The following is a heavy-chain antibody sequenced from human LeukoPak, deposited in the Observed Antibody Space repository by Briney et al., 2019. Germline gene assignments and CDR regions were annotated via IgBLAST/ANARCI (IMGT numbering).Heavy chain of an antibody. D-gene: IGHD4-23*01. V-gene: IGHV1-18*01. Sequence: ASVKVSCKASGYTFTSYGISWVRQAPGQGLEWMGWISAYNGNTNYAQKLQGRVTMTTDTSTSTAYMELRSLRSDDTAVYYCARDSVLRRDGGPLFDYWGQGTLVTVSS. CDR2: ISAYNGNT. J-gene: IGHJ4*02. CDR3: ARDSVLRRDGGPLFDY. CDR1: GYTFTSYG.